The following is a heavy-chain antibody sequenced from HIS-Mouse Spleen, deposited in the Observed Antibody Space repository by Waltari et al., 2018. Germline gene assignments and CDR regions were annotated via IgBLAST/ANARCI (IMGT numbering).Heavy chain of an antibody. V-gene: IGHV3-9*01. CDR2: ISWNSGSI. CDR3: AKDKGGAGGYDYYFDY. J-gene: IGHJ4*02. Sequence: EVQLVESGGGLVQPGRSLRLSCAASGFTFDDYAMHWVRQAPGKGLEWVSGISWNSGSIGYADSVKGRFTISRDNAKNSLYLQMNSLRAEDTALYYCAKDKGGAGGYDYYFDYWGQGTLVTVSS. D-gene: IGHD5-12*01. CDR1: GFTFDDYA.